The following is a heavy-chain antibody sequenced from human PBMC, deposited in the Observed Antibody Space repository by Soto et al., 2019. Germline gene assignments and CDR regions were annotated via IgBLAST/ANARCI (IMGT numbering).Heavy chain of an antibody. Sequence: GGSLRLSCAASGFSFSSFAMRWVRQAPGKGLEWVSAIGGSGHTTYYADSVKGRFTISRDNSRNTLYLQMNSLRAEDTAMYYCAKAFSTYYFDCWGQGTLVTVSS. CDR2: IGGSGHTT. J-gene: IGHJ4*02. CDR3: AKAFSTYYFDC. CDR1: GFSFSSFA. D-gene: IGHD2-21*01. V-gene: IGHV3-23*01.